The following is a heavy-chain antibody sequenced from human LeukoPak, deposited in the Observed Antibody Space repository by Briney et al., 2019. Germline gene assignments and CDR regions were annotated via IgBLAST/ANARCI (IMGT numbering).Heavy chain of an antibody. J-gene: IGHJ5*02. D-gene: IGHD2-15*01. V-gene: IGHV4-4*07. CDR1: GGSISSYY. Sequence: PSETLSLTCTVSGGSISSYYWSWLRQPAGKGLEWIGRIYTSGSTNYNPSLKSRVTMSVDTSKNQFSLKLSSVTAADTAVYYCARDRDKDHSDNWFDPWGQGTLVTVSS. CDR3: ARDRDKDHSDNWFDP. CDR2: IYTSGST.